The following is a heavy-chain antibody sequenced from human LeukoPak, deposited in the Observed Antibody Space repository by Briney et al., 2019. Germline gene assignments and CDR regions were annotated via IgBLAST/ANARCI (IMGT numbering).Heavy chain of an antibody. V-gene: IGHV4-59*01. CDR3: ARAGYSSGWYDY. D-gene: IGHD6-19*01. CDR1: GGSISSYY. J-gene: IGHJ4*02. Sequence: PSETLSLTCTVSGGSISSYYWSWIRQPPGKGLEWIGYIYYSGSTNYNPSLKSRVTISVDTSKNQSSLKLGSVTAADTAVYYCARAGYSSGWYDYWGQGTLVTVSS. CDR2: IYYSGST.